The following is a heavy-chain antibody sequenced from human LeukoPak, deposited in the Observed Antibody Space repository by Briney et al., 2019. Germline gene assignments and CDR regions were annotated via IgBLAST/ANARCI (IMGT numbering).Heavy chain of an antibody. Sequence: GGSLRLSCAASGFTFTNYAMHWVRQAPGKGLEWVAIIWYDGINKYYADSVKGRFTISRDNSKNTLYLDMNSLTVEDTAVYYCAKESGSGWSPLDHWGQGTLVTVSS. CDR2: IWYDGINK. CDR1: GFTFTNYA. J-gene: IGHJ4*02. V-gene: IGHV3-33*06. D-gene: IGHD6-19*01. CDR3: AKESGSGWSPLDH.